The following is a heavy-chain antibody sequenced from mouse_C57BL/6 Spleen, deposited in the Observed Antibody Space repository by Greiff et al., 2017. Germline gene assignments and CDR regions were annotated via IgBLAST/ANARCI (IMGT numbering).Heavy chain of an antibody. CDR2: INPYNGDT. CDR1: GYSFTGYF. V-gene: IGHV1-20*01. CDR3: ARDYGSSGFAY. Sequence: VHVKQSGPELVKPGDSVKISCKASGYSFTGYFMNWVMQSHGKSLEWIGRINPYNGDTFYNQKFKGKATLTVDKSSSTAHMELRSLTSEDSAVYYCARDYGSSGFAYWGQGTLVTVSA. D-gene: IGHD1-1*01. J-gene: IGHJ3*01.